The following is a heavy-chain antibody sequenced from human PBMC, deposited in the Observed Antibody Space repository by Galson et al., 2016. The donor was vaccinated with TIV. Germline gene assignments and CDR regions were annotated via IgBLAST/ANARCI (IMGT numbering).Heavy chain of an antibody. CDR2: IRSGSEAGTT. J-gene: IGHJ4*02. D-gene: IGHD2/OR15-2a*01. Sequence: SLRLSCAASGFNFDVRWMSWLRQVPGKELEWVGRIRSGSEAGTTDYAATVKGRFTISRDDSKDTLYLQMNNLKIEDTAVYYCASFNTKDAFDSWGQGTLVIVPS. V-gene: IGHV3-15*01. CDR3: ASFNTKDAFDS. CDR1: GFNFDVRW.